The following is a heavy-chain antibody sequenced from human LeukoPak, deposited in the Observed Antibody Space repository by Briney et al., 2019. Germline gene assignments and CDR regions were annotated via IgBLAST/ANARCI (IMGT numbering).Heavy chain of an antibody. CDR2: IYYSGST. J-gene: IGHJ4*02. V-gene: IGHV4-59*06. Sequence: SETLSLTCTVSGGSISSYYWSWIRQPPGKGLEWIGYIYYSGSTYYNPSLKSRVTISVDTSKNQFSLKLSSVTAADTAVYYCARSPLNYYDSSGYRPGRDYFDYWGQGTLVTVSS. CDR3: ARSPLNYYDSSGYRPGRDYFDY. D-gene: IGHD3-22*01. CDR1: GGSISSYY.